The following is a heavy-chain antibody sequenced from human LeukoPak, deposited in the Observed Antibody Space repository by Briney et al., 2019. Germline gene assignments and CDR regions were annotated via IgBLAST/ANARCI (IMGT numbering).Heavy chain of an antibody. CDR3: AKDEIPLDYYYYMDV. Sequence: PGGSLRLSCAASGFTFSSYAMSWVRQAPGKGLEWVSAISGSGGSAYYADSVKGRFTISRDNSKNTLYLQMNSLRAEDTAVYYCAKDEIPLDYYYYMDVWGKGTTVTVSS. CDR2: ISGSGGSA. V-gene: IGHV3-23*01. CDR1: GFTFSSYA. J-gene: IGHJ6*03. D-gene: IGHD3-16*01.